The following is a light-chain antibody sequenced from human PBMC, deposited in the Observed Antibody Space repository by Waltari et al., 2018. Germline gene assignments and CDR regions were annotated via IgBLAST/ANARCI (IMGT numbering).Light chain of an antibody. V-gene: IGKV2-28*01. Sequence: DIVVTQSPLSLPVTPGEPATISCRSSQSLLHTNGYIYLDWYLQKSGQSSQLLIYLGSNRASGVPDRFSGSASGTDFTLKISRVEAEDVGVYYCMQALQNPWTFGPGTKIEIK. CDR3: MQALQNPWT. CDR1: QSLLHTNGYIY. CDR2: LGS. J-gene: IGKJ1*01.